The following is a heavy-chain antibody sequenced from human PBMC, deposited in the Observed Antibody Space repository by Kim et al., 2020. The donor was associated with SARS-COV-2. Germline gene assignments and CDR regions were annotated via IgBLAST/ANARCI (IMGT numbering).Heavy chain of an antibody. CDR2: ISNHNGDT. Sequence: ASVKVSCEGSGYSFTNFGFSWLRQAPGRGLEWLGWISNHNGDTKYSQSVQGRVTMTTDASRRTAYMELRSLRSDDTAVYYCARQEPSSWYVFNYWGQGTLLTVSS. D-gene: IGHD6-13*01. CDR3: ARQEPSSWYVFNY. V-gene: IGHV1-18*01. CDR1: GYSFTNFG. J-gene: IGHJ4*02.